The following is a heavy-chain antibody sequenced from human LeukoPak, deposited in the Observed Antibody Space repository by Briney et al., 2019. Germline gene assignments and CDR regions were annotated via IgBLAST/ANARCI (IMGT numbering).Heavy chain of an antibody. V-gene: IGHV1-46*01. J-gene: IGHJ4*02. CDR2: INPSGGST. CDR3: ARWEASMAPRGFDY. CDR1: GXTFTSYY. Sequence: SVKVSXXASGXTFTSYYMHWVRQAPGQGLEWMGIINPSGGSTSYAQKFQGRVTMTRDTSTSTVYMELSSLRSEDTAVYYCARWEASMAPRGFDYWGQGTLVTVSS. D-gene: IGHD1-26*01.